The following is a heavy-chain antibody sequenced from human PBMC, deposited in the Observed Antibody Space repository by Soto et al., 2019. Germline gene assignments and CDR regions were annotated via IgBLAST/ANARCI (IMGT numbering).Heavy chain of an antibody. V-gene: IGHV4-61*01. Sequence: QVQLQESGPGLVKPSETLSLTCTVSGGSVRSGSHYWSWIRQPPGKGLEWIGYIYYSGNTNYNPSLKSRVTISVDTSKNQFSLKLSSVTAADTAVYSCAMTPFDRLRRFDPWGQGTLVTVSS. CDR1: GGSVRSGSHY. D-gene: IGHD5-12*01. CDR3: AMTPFDRLRRFDP. CDR2: IYYSGNT. J-gene: IGHJ5*02.